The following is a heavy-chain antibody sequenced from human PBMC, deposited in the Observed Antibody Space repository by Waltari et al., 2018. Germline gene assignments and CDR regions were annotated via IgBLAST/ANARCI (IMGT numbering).Heavy chain of an antibody. Sequence: QLQLQESGPGLVKPSETLSLTCTVSGGSISTNYNWGWIRQPPGKGLEWMGKMQYRGGTFYNPSLKSRVTISLDTSKNQFSLRLGSVGAADTAVYFCGRIAFGDDGGYFQHWGQGTLVTVSS. CDR3: GRIAFGDDGGYFQH. CDR1: GGSISTNYN. D-gene: IGHD4-17*01. CDR2: MQYRGGT. V-gene: IGHV4-39*01. J-gene: IGHJ1*01.